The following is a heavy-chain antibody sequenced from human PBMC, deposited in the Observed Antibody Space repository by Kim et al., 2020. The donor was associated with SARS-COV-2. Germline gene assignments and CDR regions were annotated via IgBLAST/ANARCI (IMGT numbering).Heavy chain of an antibody. J-gene: IGHJ5*02. CDR2: INHSGST. CDR1: GGSFSGYY. D-gene: IGHD2-15*01. CDR3: TSRKATIGYCSGGSCPFDP. Sequence: SETLSLTCAVYGGSFSGYYWSWIRQPPGKGLEWIGEINHSGSTNYNPSLKSRVTISVDTSKNQFSLKLSSVTAAGTAVYYCTSRKATIGYCSGGSCPFDPWGQGTLVTVSS. V-gene: IGHV4-34*01.